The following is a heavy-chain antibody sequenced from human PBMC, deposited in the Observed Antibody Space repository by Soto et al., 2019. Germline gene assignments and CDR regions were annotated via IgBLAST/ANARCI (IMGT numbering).Heavy chain of an antibody. CDR1: GCTFSAFK. CDR2: ISYDGSNK. D-gene: IGHD3-3*01. CDR3: AKDPSWYDDFSNGLPDY. Sequence: GGSLRPSCAASGCTFSAFKMYWVRQAPGKGLEWVAVISYDGSNKYYSDSVKGRFTISRDNSKDTLYLQMNSLRAEDTAIYYCAKDPSWYDDFSNGLPDYWGQGTLVTVSS. J-gene: IGHJ4*02. V-gene: IGHV3-30*18.